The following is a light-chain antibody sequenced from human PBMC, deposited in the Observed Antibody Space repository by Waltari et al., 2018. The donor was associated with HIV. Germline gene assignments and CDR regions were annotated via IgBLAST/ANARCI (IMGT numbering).Light chain of an antibody. Sequence: DIQMTQSPSILSASVGDRVTITSRASQSSSSWLAWYQQKPGKAPKLLIYKASSLESGVPSRFSGSGSGTEVTLTISSLLPDDFATYYCQQYNSYSAMYTFGQGTKLEIK. CDR1: QSSSSW. J-gene: IGKJ2*01. CDR2: KAS. V-gene: IGKV1-5*03. CDR3: QQYNSYSAMYT.